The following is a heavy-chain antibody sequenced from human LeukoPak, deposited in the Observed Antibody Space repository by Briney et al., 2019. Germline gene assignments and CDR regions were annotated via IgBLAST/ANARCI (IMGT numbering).Heavy chain of an antibody. J-gene: IGHJ5*02. D-gene: IGHD6-13*01. V-gene: IGHV4-39*07. CDR2: IYYSGST. CDR3: ARGGAAAAVLYNWFDP. Sequence: SETLSLTCTVSGGSISSSSYYWGWIRQPPGKGLEWIGSIYYSGSTYYNPSLKSRVTISGDTSKNQFSLKLSSVTAADTAVYYCARGGAAAAVLYNWFDPWGQGTLVTVSS. CDR1: GGSISSSSYY.